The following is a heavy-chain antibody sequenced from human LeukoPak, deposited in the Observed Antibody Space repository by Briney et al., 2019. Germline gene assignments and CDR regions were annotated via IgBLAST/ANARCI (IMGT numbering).Heavy chain of an antibody. D-gene: IGHD3-22*01. CDR2: IVVGSGNT. V-gene: IGHV1-58*01. J-gene: IGHJ3*01. Sequence: TSVKVSCKASVFTXTSSAVQWVRQARGQRLAWIGWIVVGSGNTNYAQKFQERVTITRDMSTSLVYMELSSLRPEDKAVYYCAAEAAYYYDSRDAFDVWGQGTMVTVSS. CDR3: AAEAAYYYDSRDAFDV. CDR1: VFTXTSSA.